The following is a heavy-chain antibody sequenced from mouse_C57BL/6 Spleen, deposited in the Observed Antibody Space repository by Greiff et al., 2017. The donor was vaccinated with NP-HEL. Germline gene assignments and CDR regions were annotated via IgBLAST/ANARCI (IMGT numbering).Heavy chain of an antibody. D-gene: IGHD2-10*01. J-gene: IGHJ1*03. CDR1: GYAFSSYW. CDR3: ARSTYSSYWYFDV. Sequence: QVQLQQSGAELVKPGASVKISCKASGYAFSSYWMNWVKQRPGKGLEWIGQIYPGDGDTNYNGKFKGKATLTADKSSSTAYMQLSSLTSEDSAVYFCARSTYSSYWYFDVWGTGTTVTVSS. CDR2: IYPGDGDT. V-gene: IGHV1-80*01.